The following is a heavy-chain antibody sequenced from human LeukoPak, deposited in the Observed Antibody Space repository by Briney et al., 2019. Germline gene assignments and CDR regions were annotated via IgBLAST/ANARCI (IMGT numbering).Heavy chain of an antibody. CDR3: ARGRGWPNYYYYYYMDV. Sequence: SETLSLTCTVSGGSISTYYWSWIRQPPGKGLEWIGSIYYSGSTYYNPSLKSRVTISVDTSKNQFSLKLSSVTAADTAVYYCARGRGWPNYYYYYYMDVWGKGTTVTVSS. CDR2: IYYSGST. V-gene: IGHV4-59*12. J-gene: IGHJ6*03. D-gene: IGHD2-15*01. CDR1: GGSISTYY.